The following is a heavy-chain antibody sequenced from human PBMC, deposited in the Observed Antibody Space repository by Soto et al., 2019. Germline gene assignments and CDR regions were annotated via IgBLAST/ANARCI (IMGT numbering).Heavy chain of an antibody. Sequence: LRLSCAASGFSFGTYVMSWVRQAPGKGLEWVSSISDRGGPTYYADSVKGRFTVSRDDSENTLFLQMNSLRVEDTAVYYCATVDYRNFWGQGTLVTVSS. D-gene: IGHD3-9*01. CDR1: GFSFGTYV. CDR3: ATVDYRNF. CDR2: ISDRGGPT. V-gene: IGHV3-23*01. J-gene: IGHJ4*02.